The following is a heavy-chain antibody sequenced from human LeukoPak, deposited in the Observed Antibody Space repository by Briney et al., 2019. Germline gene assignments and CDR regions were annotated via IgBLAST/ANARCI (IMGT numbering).Heavy chain of an antibody. V-gene: IGHV1-18*01. CDR2: ISAYNGNT. D-gene: IGHD4-17*01. Sequence: ASVTVSCKASGYTFTSYGISWVRQAPGQGLEWMGWISAYNGNTNYAQKLQGRVTMTTDTSTSTAYMELRSLRSDDTAVYYCARQHDDYGERGFDYWGQGTLVTVSS. CDR1: GYTFTSYG. J-gene: IGHJ4*02. CDR3: ARQHDDYGERGFDY.